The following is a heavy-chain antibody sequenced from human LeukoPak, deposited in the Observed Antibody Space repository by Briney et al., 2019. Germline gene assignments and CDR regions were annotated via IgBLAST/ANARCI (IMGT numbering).Heavy chain of an antibody. CDR2: ISYDGSNK. Sequence: GGSLRLSCAASGFTFSSYGMHWVRQAPGKGLEWVAVISYDGSNKYYADSVKGRFTIPRDNFKNTVYVQMNSLRAEDTAVYYCAKVSVMGPYSSGWYSTYFDYWGQGTLVIVSS. J-gene: IGHJ4*02. CDR1: GFTFSSYG. V-gene: IGHV3-30*18. D-gene: IGHD6-19*01. CDR3: AKVSVMGPYSSGWYSTYFDY.